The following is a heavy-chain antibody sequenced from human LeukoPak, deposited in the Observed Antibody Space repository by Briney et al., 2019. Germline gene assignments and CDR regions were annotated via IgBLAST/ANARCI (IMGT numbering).Heavy chain of an antibody. D-gene: IGHD6-25*01. CDR2: MNPKSGNT. J-gene: IGHJ6*02. CDR3: ARRNSAQRPPRTMDV. CDR1: EYTSTAYD. Sequence: GASVKVSCKAPEYTSTAYDINWMRQATGQGLEWMGWMNPKSGNTGYAQKFQGRVTMTRNTSISTAYMELSSLRSEDTAVYYCARRNSAQRPPRTMDVWGQGTTVTVSS. V-gene: IGHV1-8*01.